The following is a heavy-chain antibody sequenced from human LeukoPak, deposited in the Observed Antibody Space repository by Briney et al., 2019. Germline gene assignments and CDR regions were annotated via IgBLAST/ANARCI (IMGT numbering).Heavy chain of an antibody. V-gene: IGHV3-23*01. CDR1: GFTFSSSA. CDR2: ITNSGDRT. CDR3: AKDADWRPAAD. Sequence: GGSLRLTCAASGFTFSSSAMSWVRQAPGKGLEWVSSITNSGDRTYYADAVRGQFTISRDNSKSTLFLQMRSLRVEDTAIYYCAKDADWRPAADWGQGTLVIVSS. J-gene: IGHJ4*02. D-gene: IGHD2-2*01.